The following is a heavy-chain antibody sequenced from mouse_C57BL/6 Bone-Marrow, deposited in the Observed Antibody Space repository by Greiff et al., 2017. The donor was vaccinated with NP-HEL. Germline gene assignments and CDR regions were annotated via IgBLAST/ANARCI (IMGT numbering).Heavy chain of an antibody. J-gene: IGHJ2*01. V-gene: IGHV5-6*01. CDR3: ARRSDYDSYFDY. CDR1: GFTFSSYG. D-gene: IGHD2-4*01. Sequence: EVQLVESGGDLVKPGGSLKLSCAASGFTFSSYGMSWVRQTPDKRLEWVATISSGGSYTYYPDSVKGRFTISRDNAKNTLYLQMSSLKSEDTAMYYCARRSDYDSYFDYWGQGTTLTVSS. CDR2: ISSGGSYT.